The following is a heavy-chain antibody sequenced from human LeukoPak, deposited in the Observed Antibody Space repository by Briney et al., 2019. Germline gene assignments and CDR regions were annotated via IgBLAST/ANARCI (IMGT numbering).Heavy chain of an antibody. D-gene: IGHD3-22*01. J-gene: IGHJ6*03. V-gene: IGHV4-4*07. Sequence: SETLSLTCSVSGGSICTYYWSWIRQPAGKGLEWIGRIYTSGSTNYNPSLKSRVTMSVDTSKNQFSLKLSSVAAADTAVYFCVRVIGAPNYYYYMDVWGKGTTVTVSS. CDR1: GGSICTYY. CDR2: IYTSGST. CDR3: VRVIGAPNYYYYMDV.